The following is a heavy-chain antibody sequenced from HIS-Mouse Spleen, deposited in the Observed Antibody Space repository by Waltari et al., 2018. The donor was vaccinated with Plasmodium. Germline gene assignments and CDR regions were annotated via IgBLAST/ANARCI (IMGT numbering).Heavy chain of an antibody. CDR1: GFTFRSYA. CDR2: ISYDGSNK. CDR3: ARGSRGLYSGSYFDY. V-gene: IGHV3-30-3*01. Sequence: QVQLVESGGGVVQPGRSLRLSCAASGFTFRSYAMHWVRQAPGKGLEWVAVISYDGSNKYYADSVKGRFTISRDNSKNTLYLQMNSLRAEDTAVYYCARGSRGLYSGSYFDYWGQGALVTVSS. D-gene: IGHD1-26*01. J-gene: IGHJ4*02.